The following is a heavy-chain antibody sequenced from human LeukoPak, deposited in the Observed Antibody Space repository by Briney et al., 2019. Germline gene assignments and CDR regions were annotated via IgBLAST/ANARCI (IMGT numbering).Heavy chain of an antibody. V-gene: IGHV4-34*01. Sequence: SEALSLTCAVYGGSFSGYYWSWIRQPPGKGLEWIGEINHSGGTNYNPSLKSRVTISVDTSKNQFSLKLSSVTAADTAVYYCARGPADYYDSSGYLFDYWGQGTLVTVSS. CDR3: ARGPADYYDSSGYLFDY. J-gene: IGHJ4*02. D-gene: IGHD3-22*01. CDR1: GGSFSGYY. CDR2: INHSGGT.